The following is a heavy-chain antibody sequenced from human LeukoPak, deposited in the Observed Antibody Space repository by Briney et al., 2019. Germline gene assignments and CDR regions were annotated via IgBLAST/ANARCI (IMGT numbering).Heavy chain of an antibody. Sequence: PSETLSLTCTVSGGSISSYYWNWIRQPPGKGLEWIGYIYYSGSANYNPSLKSRVTISLDTSKSQFSLKLSSVTAADTAVYYCARRHGDYAYYSYYGMDVWGQGTTVTVSS. D-gene: IGHD4-17*01. CDR1: GGSISSYY. J-gene: IGHJ6*02. V-gene: IGHV4-59*01. CDR3: ARRHGDYAYYSYYGMDV. CDR2: IYYSGSA.